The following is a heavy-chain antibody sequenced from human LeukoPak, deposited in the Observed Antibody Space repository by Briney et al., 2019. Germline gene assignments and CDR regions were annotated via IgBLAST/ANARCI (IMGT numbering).Heavy chain of an antibody. CDR3: ARHPASNREYFQH. Sequence: PSEPLSLTCTVSGGSISSYYWSWIRQPPGKGLEWIGYIYYSGSTNYNPSLKSRVTISVDTSKNQFSLKLTSVTAAATAVDYCARHPASNREYFQHWGQGTLVTVSS. CDR1: GGSISSYY. CDR2: IYYSGST. D-gene: IGHD1-14*01. J-gene: IGHJ1*01. V-gene: IGHV4-59*08.